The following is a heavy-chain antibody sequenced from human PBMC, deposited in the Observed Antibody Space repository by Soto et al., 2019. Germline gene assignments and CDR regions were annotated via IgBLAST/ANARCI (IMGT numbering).Heavy chain of an antibody. D-gene: IGHD6-19*01. CDR2: ISYDGSNK. V-gene: IGHV3-30-3*01. J-gene: IGHJ4*02. CDR1: GFTFSSYA. CDR3: AREDRAVAGTTGTFDY. Sequence: PGGSLRLSCAASGFTFSSYAMHWVRQAPGKGLEWVAVISYDGSNKYYADSVKGRFTISRDNSKNTLYLQMNSLRAEDTAVYYCAREDRAVAGTTGTFDYWGQGTLVTVSS.